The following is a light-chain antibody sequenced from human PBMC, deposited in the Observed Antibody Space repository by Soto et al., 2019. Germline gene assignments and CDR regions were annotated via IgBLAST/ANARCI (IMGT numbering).Light chain of an antibody. J-gene: IGLJ1*01. CDR3: CSYAGTYTHYV. CDR2: DVN. V-gene: IGLV2-11*01. CDR1: SSDVGGYNF. Sequence: QSALTRPRSVSGSPGQSVTITCTGTSSDVGGYNFVSWYQQHPGKAPKLMIYDVNKRPSGVPGRFSGSKSGNTASLTISGLQAEDEADYYCCSYAGTYTHYVFGTGTKLTVL.